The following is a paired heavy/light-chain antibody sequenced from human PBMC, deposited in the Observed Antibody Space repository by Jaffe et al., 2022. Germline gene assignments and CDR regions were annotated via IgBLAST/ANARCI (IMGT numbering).Light chain of an antibody. J-gene: IGLJ1*01. Sequence: QSALTQPPSASGSPGQSVTISCTGTSSDVGGYNYVSWYQQHPGKAPKLIIYEVTKRPSGVPDRFSGSKSGNTASLTVSGLQAEDEADYYCSSYAGSNNLRVFGTGTKVTVL. CDR2: EVT. CDR1: SSDVGGYNY. CDR3: SSYAGSNNLRV. V-gene: IGLV2-8*01.
Heavy chain of an antibody. V-gene: IGHV1-2*06. CDR2: INTNSGGT. CDR3: AREYYYYYMDV. J-gene: IGHJ6*03. CDR1: GYIFTAYY. Sequence: QVQLVQSGAEVKEPGASLKVSCKASGYIFTAYYMHWVRQAPGQGLEWMGRINTNSGGTNYAQKFQGRVTMTRDTSITTAYMELNSLTSDDTAVYYCAREYYYYYMDVWGKGTTVTVSS.